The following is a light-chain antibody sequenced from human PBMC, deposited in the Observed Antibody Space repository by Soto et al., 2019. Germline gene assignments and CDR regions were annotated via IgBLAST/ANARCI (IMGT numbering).Light chain of an antibody. CDR2: DAS. V-gene: IGKV1-5*01. CDR1: QRIDRY. J-gene: IGKJ1*01. CDR3: QQYKDGAWT. Sequence: DIQLTQSPSTLSASVGDRVTITCWASQRIDRYLAWYQQKPGKAPNLLVYDASTLEGGVPSRFSGSGSATEFILTISSLQPDDFATYYCQQYKDGAWTFGQGTRVGVK.